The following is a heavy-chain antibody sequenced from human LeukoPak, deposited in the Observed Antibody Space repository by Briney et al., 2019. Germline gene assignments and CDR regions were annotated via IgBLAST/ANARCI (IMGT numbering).Heavy chain of an antibody. CDR1: GFTFNDYE. CDR2: ISSSGSTI. CDR3: ARAVYYLDY. J-gene: IGHJ4*02. Sequence: GRSLRLSCAASGFTFNDYEMNWDRQAPGKGLEWVSYISSSGSTIYNADSVKGRFTISRDNAKNSLYLQMNSLRAEDTAVYYCARAVYYLDYWGQGTLVTVSS. V-gene: IGHV3-48*03.